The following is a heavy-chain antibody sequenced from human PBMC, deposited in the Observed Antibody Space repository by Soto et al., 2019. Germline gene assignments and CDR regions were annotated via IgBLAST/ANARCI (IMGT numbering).Heavy chain of an antibody. CDR1: GYTFTDYY. CDR2: INPNSGDT. Sequence: QVQLVQSGAEVKKPGASVKVSCKASGYTFTDYYMHWVRQAPGQGPEWMGWINPNSGDTNSAQKFQGWVTMTRDTSTXTAYMELRRLTSDDTAVYYCARDHLPDYYYYGMDVWGQGTTVTVSS. D-gene: IGHD2-2*01. V-gene: IGHV1-2*04. CDR3: ARDHLPDYYYYGMDV. J-gene: IGHJ6*02.